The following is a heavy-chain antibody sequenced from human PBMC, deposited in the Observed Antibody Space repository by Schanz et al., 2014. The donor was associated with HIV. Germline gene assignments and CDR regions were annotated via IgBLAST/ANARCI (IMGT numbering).Heavy chain of an antibody. CDR3: ATAAVTDYSDN. CDR2: ISWNSGSK. Sequence: EVQLVESGGGLVQPGRSLRLSCAASGFTFDEYAMHWVRQAPGKGLEWVSGISWNSGSKGYAESVKGRFTISRDNAKNSLYLQMNSLRGEDTAVYYCATAAVTDYSDNWGQGTLVTVSS. CDR1: GFTFDEYA. V-gene: IGHV3-9*01. J-gene: IGHJ4*02. D-gene: IGHD4-17*01.